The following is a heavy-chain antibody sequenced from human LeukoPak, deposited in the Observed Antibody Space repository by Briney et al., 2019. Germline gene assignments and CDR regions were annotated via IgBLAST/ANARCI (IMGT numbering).Heavy chain of an antibody. CDR1: GYTFTSYG. CDR2: ISAYNGNT. D-gene: IGHD2-2*01. V-gene: IGHV1-18*01. Sequence: ASVKVSCKASGYTFTSYGISWVRQAPGQGLEWMGWISAYNGNTNYAQKFQGRVTITADESTSTAYMELSSLRSEDTAVYYCAYRYCSSTSCLNWNYDYWGQGTLVTVSS. J-gene: IGHJ4*02. CDR3: AYRYCSSTSCLNWNYDY.